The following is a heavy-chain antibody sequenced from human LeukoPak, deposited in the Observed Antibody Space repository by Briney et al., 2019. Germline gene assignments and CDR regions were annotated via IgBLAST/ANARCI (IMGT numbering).Heavy chain of an antibody. V-gene: IGHV4-34*01. CDR2: INHSGSI. J-gene: IGHJ4*02. CDR1: GGSFSGYY. D-gene: IGHD1-26*01. CDR3: ARGRVGAARSPFDY. Sequence: SETLSLTCAVYGGSFSGYYWSWIRQPPGKGLEWIGEINHSGSINYNPSLKSRVTISVDTSKNQFSLKLSSVTAADTAVYYCARGRVGAARSPFDYWGQGTLVTVSS.